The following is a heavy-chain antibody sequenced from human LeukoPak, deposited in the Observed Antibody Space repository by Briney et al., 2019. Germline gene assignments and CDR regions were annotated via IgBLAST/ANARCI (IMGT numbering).Heavy chain of an antibody. V-gene: IGHV4-59*01. CDR2: IYYSGST. CDR1: GGFISSYY. D-gene: IGHD6-19*01. CDR3: AREQWLEYFDY. Sequence: SETLSLTCTVSGGFISSYYWSWIRQPPGKGLEWIGYIYYSGSTNYNPSLKSRVTISVDTSKNQFSLKLSSVTAADTAVYYCAREQWLEYFDYWGQGTLVTVSS. J-gene: IGHJ4*02.